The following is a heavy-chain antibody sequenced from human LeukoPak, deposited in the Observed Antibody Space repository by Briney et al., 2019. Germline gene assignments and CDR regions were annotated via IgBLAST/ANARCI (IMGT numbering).Heavy chain of an antibody. V-gene: IGHV4-39*07. D-gene: IGHD3-22*01. CDR3: ARTTHYDSSGPYY. CDR1: GGSISSSSHY. CDR2: FFYSGST. J-gene: IGHJ4*02. Sequence: SETLSLTCTVSGGSISSSSHYWGWISQSPGKGLEWIGSFFYSGSTFYNPSLKSRVTILVDTSKNEFSLKLSSVTAADTAVYYCARTTHYDSSGPYYWGQGTLVTVSS.